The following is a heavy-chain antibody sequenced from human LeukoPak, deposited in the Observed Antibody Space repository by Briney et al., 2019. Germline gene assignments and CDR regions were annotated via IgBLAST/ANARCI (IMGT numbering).Heavy chain of an antibody. CDR2: IVGDSTIE. CDR1: GFAFNNDA. J-gene: IGHJ4*02. V-gene: IGHV3-23*01. CDR3: AKDVGGGYSYGLYASPHY. Sequence: PGGSLRLSCAASGFAFNNDAMTWVRQPPGKGLEWVSTIVGDSTIEYYADSVKGRFTISRDNSKNTLYLQMNSLRAEDTAVYYCAKDVGGGYSYGLYASPHYWGQGTLVTVSS. D-gene: IGHD5-18*01.